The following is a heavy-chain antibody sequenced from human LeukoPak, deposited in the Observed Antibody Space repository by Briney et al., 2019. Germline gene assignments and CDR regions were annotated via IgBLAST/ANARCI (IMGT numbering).Heavy chain of an antibody. V-gene: IGHV4-59*01. CDR2: IYNSGGT. J-gene: IGHJ4*02. CDR3: ARASVLLSADY. CDR1: GGFITSSFY. Sequence: SETLSLTCTVSGGFITSSFYWSWIRQSLGKGLEWIGYIYNSGGTKYNPSLKSRLTISVDTSKNQFSLNLTSVTAADTAVYYCARASVLLSADYWGQGTLVTVSS. D-gene: IGHD3-16*01.